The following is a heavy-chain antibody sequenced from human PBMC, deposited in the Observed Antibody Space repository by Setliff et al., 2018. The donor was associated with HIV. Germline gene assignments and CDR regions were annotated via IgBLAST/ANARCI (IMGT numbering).Heavy chain of an antibody. V-gene: IGHV1-2*02. CDR1: GYTFTSDY. J-gene: IGHJ4*02. Sequence: ASVKVSCKASGYTFTSDYIHWVRQAPGQGLEWMGWINPNNGGTNYAQKFRGRVTMTRDTPISTAYMELSRLRSDDTAVYYCARVDMGYYYDSSGYSHFDHWGQGTLVTVSS. CDR3: ARVDMGYYYDSSGYSHFDH. D-gene: IGHD3-22*01. CDR2: INPNNGGT.